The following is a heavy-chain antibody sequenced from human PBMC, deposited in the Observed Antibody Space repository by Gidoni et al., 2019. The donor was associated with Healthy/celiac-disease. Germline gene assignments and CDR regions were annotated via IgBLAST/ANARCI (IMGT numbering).Heavy chain of an antibody. D-gene: IGHD6-13*01. Sequence: EVQLVESGGGLVKPGGSLGLSCAASGFTFSSYSMNWVRQAPGKGLEWVSSISSSSSYIYYADSVKGRFTISRDNAKNSLYLQMNSLRAEDTAVYYCARDLPQSSHFDYWGQGTLVTVSS. CDR3: ARDLPQSSHFDY. CDR1: GFTFSSYS. J-gene: IGHJ4*02. V-gene: IGHV3-21*01. CDR2: ISSSSSYI.